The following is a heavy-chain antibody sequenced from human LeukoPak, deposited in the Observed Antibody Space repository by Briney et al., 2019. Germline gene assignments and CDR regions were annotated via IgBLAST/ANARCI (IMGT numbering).Heavy chain of an antibody. CDR3: ARGIWFGNLYYFDF. Sequence: ASVKVSCKASGYTFTSYGISWVRQAPGQGLEWMGWINPNHGDTNYAQKFQGRVTMTRDTSSSTANMDLSRLKSDDTAIYYCARGIWFGNLYYFDFWGQGTLVTVSS. CDR1: GYTFTSYG. J-gene: IGHJ4*02. CDR2: INPNHGDT. V-gene: IGHV1-2*02. D-gene: IGHD3-10*01.